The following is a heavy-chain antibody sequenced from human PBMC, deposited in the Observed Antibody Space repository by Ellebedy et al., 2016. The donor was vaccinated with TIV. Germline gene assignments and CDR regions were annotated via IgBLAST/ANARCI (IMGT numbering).Heavy chain of an antibody. Sequence: GASLKISCAASGFTFSSFAMNWVRQAPGKGLEWVSFISGSAGSTYYADSVKGRFTISSDNSKNTLYLQMHSLRVEDTARCYCASNVDTAKVRGNYWGQGTLVTVSS. V-gene: IGHV3-23*01. CDR2: ISGSAGST. J-gene: IGHJ4*02. CDR1: GFTFSSFA. D-gene: IGHD5-18*01. CDR3: ASNVDTAKVRGNY.